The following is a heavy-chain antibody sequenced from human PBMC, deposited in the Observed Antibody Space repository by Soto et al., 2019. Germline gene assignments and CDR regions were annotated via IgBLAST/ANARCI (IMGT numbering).Heavy chain of an antibody. CDR3: AKDRGTGDYGVNAVDI. CDR2: ISGRGENT. D-gene: IGHD7-27*01. V-gene: IGHV3-23*01. J-gene: IGHJ3*02. CDR1: GFTISVFA. Sequence: EVQLLESGGGLVQPGGSLRLSCAASGFTISVFAMSWVRQAPGKGLELVSTISGRGENTYYADSLKGRFTISRDNSKNTLNLQMNSLRGEDTDVYYCAKDRGTGDYGVNAVDIWGQGTMVTVAS.